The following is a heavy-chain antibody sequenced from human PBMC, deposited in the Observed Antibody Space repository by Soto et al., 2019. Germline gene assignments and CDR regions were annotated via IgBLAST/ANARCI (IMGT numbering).Heavy chain of an antibody. CDR2: ILYTGNT. D-gene: IGHD3-10*01. CDR3: ARAAYGSGSYYAPYYYFAMDV. Sequence: SETLSLTCTVSGASVSSYYWSWIRQPPGKGLEWLGYILYTGNTNYNPSLKSRVTMSVDTSKNQVSPKLSAVTAADTAVYFCARAAYGSGSYYAPYYYFAMDVWGQGTTVTVSS. CDR1: GASVSSYY. J-gene: IGHJ6*02. V-gene: IGHV4-59*02.